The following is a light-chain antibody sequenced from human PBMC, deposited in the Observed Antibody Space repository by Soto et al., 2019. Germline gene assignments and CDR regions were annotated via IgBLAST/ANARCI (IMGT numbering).Light chain of an antibody. CDR3: QQYNSYPLYT. CDR1: QSISSW. J-gene: IGKJ2*01. CDR2: KAS. Sequence: DIQMTQSPSTLSASVGDRVTITCRASQSISSWLAWYQQKPGKAPKLLIYKASSLESGVPSSFSGSGSGTELTLTISSLQPDDFATYYCQQYNSYPLYTFGQGTKLEIK. V-gene: IGKV1-5*03.